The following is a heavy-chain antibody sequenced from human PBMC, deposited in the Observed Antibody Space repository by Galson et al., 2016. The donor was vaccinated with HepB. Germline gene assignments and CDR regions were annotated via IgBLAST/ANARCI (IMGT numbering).Heavy chain of an antibody. CDR2: ISAYNGNT. CDR1: GYTFTSYY. CDR3: ARADYYVSSGYFGAFDI. Sequence: SVKVSCKASGYTFTSYYMHWVRQAPGQGLEWMGRISAYNGNTNYAQKLQGRVTMTTDTSTSTAYMELRSLRSDDTAVYFCARADYYVSSGYFGAFDIWGQGTMVTVSS. V-gene: IGHV1-18*04. J-gene: IGHJ3*02. D-gene: IGHD3-22*01.